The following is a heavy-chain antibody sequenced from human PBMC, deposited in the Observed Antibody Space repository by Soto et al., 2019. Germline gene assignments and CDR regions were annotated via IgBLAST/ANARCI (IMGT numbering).Heavy chain of an antibody. J-gene: IGHJ5*02. CDR2: IYHSGST. D-gene: IGHD2-15*01. Sequence: SETLSLTCAVSGYSISSVYYWGWIRQPPGKGLEWIGSIYHSGSTYYNPSLKSRVTISVDTSKNQFSLKLSSVTAADTAVYYCARDGCSGGSCYAEPYNWFEPWGQGNLVTVSS. CDR3: ARDGCSGGSCYAEPYNWFEP. V-gene: IGHV4-38-2*02. CDR1: GYSISSVYY.